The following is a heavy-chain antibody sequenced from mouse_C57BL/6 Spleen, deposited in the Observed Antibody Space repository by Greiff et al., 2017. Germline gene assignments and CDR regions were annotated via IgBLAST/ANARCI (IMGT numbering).Heavy chain of an antibody. D-gene: IGHD1-1*01. J-gene: IGHJ4*01. CDR1: GYTFTSYW. Sequence: VQLQQPGAELVRPGSSVKLSCKASGYTFTSYWMHWVKQRPIQGLEWIGNIDPSDSETNYNQKFKDKATLTVDKSSSTAYMQLSSLTSEISAVYYLSSCYGSSFYSAMDYWGQGTSVTVSS. CDR3: SSCYGSSFYSAMDY. CDR2: IDPSDSET. V-gene: IGHV1-52*01.